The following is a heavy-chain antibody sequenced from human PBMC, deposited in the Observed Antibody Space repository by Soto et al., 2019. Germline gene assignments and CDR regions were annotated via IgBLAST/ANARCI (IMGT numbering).Heavy chain of an antibody. CDR3: ARAKQRISFVSYYDY. J-gene: IGHJ6*03. CDR1: GGSITSAGYY. V-gene: IGHV4-31*03. D-gene: IGHD2-15*01. Sequence: SETPSLIRTVSGGSITSAGYYWTWNRQHPGKDLEWIACIYYSGATSYSPSLRSRLTISVDTSKSQFSLKLTSVTAADPARYYCARAKQRISFVSYYDY. CDR2: IYYSGAT.